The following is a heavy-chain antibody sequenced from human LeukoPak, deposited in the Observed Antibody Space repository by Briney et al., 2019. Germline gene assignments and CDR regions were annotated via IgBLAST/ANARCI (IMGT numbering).Heavy chain of an antibody. V-gene: IGHV3-48*01. CDR2: LSSSSSTI. Sequence: GGSLRLSSAASGFPFRSYSMTWVRQAPGKGLEWVSYLSSSSSTIYYADSVRGRFTISRDNSKNTLYLQMNSLGAEDAAVYYCARDPVPPRFGDGLDYWGQGTLVTVSS. CDR3: ARDPVPPRFGDGLDY. CDR1: GFPFRSYS. J-gene: IGHJ4*02. D-gene: IGHD3-10*01.